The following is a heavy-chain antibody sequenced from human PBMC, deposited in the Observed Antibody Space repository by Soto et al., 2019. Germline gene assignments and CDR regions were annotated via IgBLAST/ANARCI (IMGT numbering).Heavy chain of an antibody. J-gene: IGHJ4*02. CDR3: VRGLYYYGSGSYYFDY. V-gene: IGHV3-53*01. CDR1: GFTVSSNY. CDR2: IYSGGST. Sequence: AGGSLRLSCATSGFTVSSNYMSWVRQAPGKGLEWVSVIYSGGSTYYADSVKGRFTISRDNSKNTLYLQMNSLRAEDTAVYYCVRGLYYYGSGSYYFDYWGQGTLVTVSS. D-gene: IGHD3-10*01.